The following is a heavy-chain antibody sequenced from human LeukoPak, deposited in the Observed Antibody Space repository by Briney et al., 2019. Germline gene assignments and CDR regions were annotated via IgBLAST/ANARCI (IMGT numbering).Heavy chain of an antibody. V-gene: IGHV1-2*02. CDR2: INPNSGGT. Sequence: GASVKVSCKASGYTFTGYYMHWVRQAPGPRLEWIGWINPNSGGTNYAQKFQGRVTTTRDTSISTAYMELSRLRSDDTAVYYCARDKLRDPYYYYGMDVWGQGTTVTVSS. D-gene: IGHD2-15*01. J-gene: IGHJ6*02. CDR3: ARDKLRDPYYYYGMDV. CDR1: GYTFTGYY.